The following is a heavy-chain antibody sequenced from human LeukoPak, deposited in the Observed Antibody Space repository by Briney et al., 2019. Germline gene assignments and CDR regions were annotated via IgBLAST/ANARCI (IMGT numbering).Heavy chain of an antibody. V-gene: IGHV7-4-1*02. CDR2: IDTKTGNP. CDR3: AIHPSDSSGYFSY. CDR1: GYTFSSCA. Sequence: ASVKVSCKASGYTFSSCAINWVRQTPGQGLEYMGWIDTKTGNPTYAQGFTGRFVFSLDTSVSTAYLQISSLKAEDTAVYYCAIHPSDSSGYFSYWGQGALVTVSS. J-gene: IGHJ4*02. D-gene: IGHD3-22*01.